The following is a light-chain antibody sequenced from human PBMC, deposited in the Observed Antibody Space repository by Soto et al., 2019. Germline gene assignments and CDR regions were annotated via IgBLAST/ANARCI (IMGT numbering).Light chain of an antibody. J-gene: IGKJ1*01. CDR3: QHYNSYSEA. V-gene: IGKV1-5*03. CDR2: KAS. CDR1: QTISSW. Sequence: DIQMAESRSTLSGSVGDGVTITCRASQTISSWLAWYQQKPGKAPKLLIYKASTLKSGVPSRFSGSGSGTEFTLTISSLQPDDFATYYCQHYNSYSEAFGQGTKVDIK.